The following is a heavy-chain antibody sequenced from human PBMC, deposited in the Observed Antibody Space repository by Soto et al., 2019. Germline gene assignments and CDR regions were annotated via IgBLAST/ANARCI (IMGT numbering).Heavy chain of an antibody. V-gene: IGHV3-74*01. CDR2: INSDGSHT. J-gene: IGHJ6*02. Sequence: EVQLVESGGGLVQPGGSLRLSCAASGLSFNIYWMHWVRQVPGKGLVWLARINSDGSHTIYVDSVKGRFTISRDNAKSTVFLQMDSLRDEGTGVYYCAGGMAGLDVWGQGTTVTVSS. CDR3: AGGMAGLDV. CDR1: GLSFNIYW.